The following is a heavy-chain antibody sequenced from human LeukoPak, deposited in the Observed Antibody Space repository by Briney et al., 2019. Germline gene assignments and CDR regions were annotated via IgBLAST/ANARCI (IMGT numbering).Heavy chain of an antibody. CDR3: AKGTVRGVIPDY. CDR2: ISGGGVST. D-gene: IGHD3-10*01. Sequence: GGSLRLSCAASGFTFSGYAMSWVRQAPGKGLEWVSAISGGGVSTYYADSIKGRFTISRDDSKNTLYLQMNSLRAEDTAVYYCAKGTVRGVIPDYWCQGTLVTVSS. J-gene: IGHJ4*02. V-gene: IGHV3-23*01. CDR1: GFTFSGYA.